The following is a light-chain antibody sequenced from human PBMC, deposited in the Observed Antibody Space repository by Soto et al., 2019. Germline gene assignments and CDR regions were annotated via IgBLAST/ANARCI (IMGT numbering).Light chain of an antibody. CDR2: DVS. J-gene: IGLJ1*01. CDR1: SSEVGGYDF. CDR3: CSYAGNSFYV. Sequence: QSVLSQPRSVSGSPGQSVTISCTGTSSEVGGYDFVSWYQQRPDKAPKLMIYDVSVRPSGVPDRFSASKSGNTASLTFSGLQAEDEADYYCCSYAGNSFYVFGTGTKATVL. V-gene: IGLV2-11*01.